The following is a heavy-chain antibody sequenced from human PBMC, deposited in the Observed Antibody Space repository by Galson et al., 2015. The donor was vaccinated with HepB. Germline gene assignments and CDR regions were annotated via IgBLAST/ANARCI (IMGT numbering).Heavy chain of an antibody. J-gene: IGHJ4*02. D-gene: IGHD3-3*01. Sequence: SLRLSCAASGFTLSRYWMSWVRQAPGKGLEWVGFIRSKAYGGTTEYAASVKGRFTISRDDSKSIAYLQMNSLKTEDTAVYYCTRDPRYFWSGYWVYWGQGTLVTVSS. CDR1: GFTLSRYW. CDR2: IRSKAYGGTT. V-gene: IGHV3-49*04. CDR3: TRDPRYFWSGYWVY.